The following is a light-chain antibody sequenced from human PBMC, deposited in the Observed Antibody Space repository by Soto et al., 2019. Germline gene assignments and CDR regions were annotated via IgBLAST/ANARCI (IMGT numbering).Light chain of an antibody. V-gene: IGLV1-40*01. CDR2: DNS. Sequence: QSVLTQPPSVSGAPGQRVTISCTGSSSNIGAGYDVHWYQQLPGTAPKLLIYDNSNRPSGVPDRFSGSKSGTSASLAITGLQAEDEADYYCQSFGGSLSGWVFGGGTKLTVL. CDR3: QSFGGSLSGWV. CDR1: SSNIGAGYD. J-gene: IGLJ3*02.